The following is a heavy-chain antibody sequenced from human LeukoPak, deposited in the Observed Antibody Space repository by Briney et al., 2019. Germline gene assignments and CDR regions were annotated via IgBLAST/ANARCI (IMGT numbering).Heavy chain of an antibody. CDR3: ARTSSGSPDAFDI. CDR2: IYYGGST. Sequence: SETLSLTCTVSGGSIGSSSYYWGWIRQPPGKGLEWIGSIYYGGSTYYNPSLKSRVTISVDTSKNQFSLKLSSVTAADTAVYYCARTSSGSPDAFDIWGQGTMVTVSS. J-gene: IGHJ3*02. V-gene: IGHV4-39*01. CDR1: GGSIGSSSYY.